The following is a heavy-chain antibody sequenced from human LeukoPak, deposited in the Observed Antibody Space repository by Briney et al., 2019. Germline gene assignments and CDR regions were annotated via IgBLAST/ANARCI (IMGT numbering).Heavy chain of an antibody. Sequence: GSLRLSCAASGFTFSSYTMSWVRQAPGKGLEWVASIRGSGDDSTYYADSVKGRFIISRDHFKNTLYLQMDSLRAEDSAVYYCANRVGLRYYYFDYWGQGTLVTVSS. J-gene: IGHJ4*02. D-gene: IGHD4-17*01. V-gene: IGHV3-23*01. CDR3: ANRVGLRYYYFDY. CDR2: IRGSGDDST. CDR1: GFTFSSYT.